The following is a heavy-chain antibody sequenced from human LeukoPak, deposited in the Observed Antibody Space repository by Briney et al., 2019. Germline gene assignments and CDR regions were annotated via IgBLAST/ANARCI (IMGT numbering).Heavy chain of an antibody. CDR3: AKDGIPRYYYGSGSYYLYYMDV. D-gene: IGHD3-10*01. CDR1: GFTFDDYA. Sequence: PGGSLRLSCAASGFTFDDYAMHWVRQAPGKGLEWVSGISWNSGSIGHADSVKGRFTISRDNAKNSLYPQMNSLRAEDTALYFCAKDGIPRYYYGSGSYYLYYMDVWGKGTTVTVSS. CDR2: ISWNSGSI. V-gene: IGHV3-9*01. J-gene: IGHJ6*03.